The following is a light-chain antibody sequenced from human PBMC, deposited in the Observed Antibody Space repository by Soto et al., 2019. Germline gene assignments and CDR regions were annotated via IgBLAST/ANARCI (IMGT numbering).Light chain of an antibody. CDR2: SNV. CDR3: AAWDGSLNGWV. V-gene: IGLV1-44*01. CDR1: SSNIGSNT. Sequence: QSVLTQAPSAPGTPGQRVTISCSGSSSNIGSNTVSWYQQVPGTAPKVLIYSNVQRPSGVPDRFSGSKSGTSASLAIGGLQSEDEADYYCAAWDGSLNGWVFGGGTKLTVL. J-gene: IGLJ3*02.